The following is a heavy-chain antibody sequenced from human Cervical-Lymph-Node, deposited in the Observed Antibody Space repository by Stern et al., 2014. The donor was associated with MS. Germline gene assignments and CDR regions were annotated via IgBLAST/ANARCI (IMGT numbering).Heavy chain of an antibody. V-gene: IGHV1-46*02. Sequence: VQLVESGSEVKKPGASVKVSCKASEYTHNNYLIHWVRQAPGQRPYWMGVITPSGAPNYAQQVQDRFPMATDSSPSTFYMELSRLRSEDTAVYYCAVRYCSGGRCYSVPDVWGQGTTVIVSS. CDR3: AVRYCSGGRCYSVPDV. CDR1: EYTHNNYL. D-gene: IGHD2-15*01. J-gene: IGHJ6*02. CDR2: ITPSGAP.